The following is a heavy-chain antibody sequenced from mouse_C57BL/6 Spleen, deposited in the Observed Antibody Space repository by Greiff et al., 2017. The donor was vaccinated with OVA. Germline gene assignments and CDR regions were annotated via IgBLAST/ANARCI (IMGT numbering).Heavy chain of an antibody. Sequence: EVKLMESGGGLVKPGGSLKLSCAASGFTFSDYGMHWVRQAPEKGLEWVAYISSGSSTIYYADTVKGRFTISRDNAKNTLFLQMTSLRSEDTAMYYCANYGSSYHYAMDYWGQGTSVTVSS. J-gene: IGHJ4*01. CDR3: ANYGSSYHYAMDY. CDR1: GFTFSDYG. CDR2: ISSGSSTI. D-gene: IGHD1-1*01. V-gene: IGHV5-17*01.